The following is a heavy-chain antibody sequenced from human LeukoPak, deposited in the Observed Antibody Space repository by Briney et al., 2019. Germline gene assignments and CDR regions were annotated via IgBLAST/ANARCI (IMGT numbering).Heavy chain of an antibody. Sequence: PGGSLRLSCAASGFTFSSYSMNWVRQAPGKGLEWVSSISSSSSYIYYADSVKGRFTISRDNAKNSLYLQMNSLRAEDTAVYYCASGSSGWPHPFDYWGQGTLVTVSS. CDR3: ASGSSGWPHPFDY. CDR2: ISSSSSYI. D-gene: IGHD6-19*01. CDR1: GFTFSSYS. V-gene: IGHV3-21*01. J-gene: IGHJ4*02.